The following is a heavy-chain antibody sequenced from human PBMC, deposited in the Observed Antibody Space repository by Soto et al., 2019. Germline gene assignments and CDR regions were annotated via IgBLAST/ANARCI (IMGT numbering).Heavy chain of an antibody. Sequence: QVQLVESGGGVVRPGRSLRPSCAASGFPFTSNGLPWVREVQAKGLEWVAIISYDGSDKYYADSVKGRFTISRDNSKNTLYLQMNSLRPEDTALYYCVGGQYYFDYRGQGTLVIVSS. CDR1: GFPFTSNG. CDR3: VGGQYYFDY. D-gene: IGHD3-10*01. J-gene: IGHJ4*02. V-gene: IGHV3-30*03. CDR2: ISYDGSDK.